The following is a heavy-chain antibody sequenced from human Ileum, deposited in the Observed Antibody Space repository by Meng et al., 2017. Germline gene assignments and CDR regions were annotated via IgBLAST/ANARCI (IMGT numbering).Heavy chain of an antibody. D-gene: IGHD7-27*01. V-gene: IGHV4-39*01. Sequence: QRQLQESGPGRGKTAETQSLRCTVSGGSISRSSHCCDWIRQPPGKGLEWIGSICYSGNTYYNPSLKSRVSMSVDTSKKQISLKLNSVTAADTAVYYCARRTGEVDLLDYWGQGTLVTVSS. CDR3: ARRTGEVDLLDY. CDR1: GGSISRSSHC. J-gene: IGHJ4*02. CDR2: ICYSGNT.